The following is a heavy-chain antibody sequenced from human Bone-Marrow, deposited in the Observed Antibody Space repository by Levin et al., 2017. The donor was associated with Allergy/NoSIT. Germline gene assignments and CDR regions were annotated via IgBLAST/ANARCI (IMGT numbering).Heavy chain of an antibody. Sequence: KVSCKASGYVFTRYWIGWVRQMPGKGLELMGIIFPDDSETKYSPSFQGQVTLSADKSISTAYLQWRSLKASDTAVFYCTTSVATLGLDYWGQGTTVTVSS. CDR1: GYVFTRYW. D-gene: IGHD5/OR15-5a*01. J-gene: IGHJ4*02. V-gene: IGHV5-51*01. CDR2: IFPDDSET. CDR3: TTSVATLGLDY.